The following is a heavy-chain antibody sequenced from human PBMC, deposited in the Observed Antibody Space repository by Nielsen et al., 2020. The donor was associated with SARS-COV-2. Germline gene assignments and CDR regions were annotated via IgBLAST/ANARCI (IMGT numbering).Heavy chain of an antibody. Sequence: ESLKTPCAAPGFTFSDVWMSWVRQAPGKGPEWVGRIKSKTDCGTIDYAAPVKGRFTISRNDSKNTLYLQMNSLKTEDTAVYYCTTGVDYWGQGTLVTVSS. J-gene: IGHJ4*02. V-gene: IGHV3-15*01. CDR2: IKSKTDCGTI. CDR1: GFTFSDVW. CDR3: TTGVDY.